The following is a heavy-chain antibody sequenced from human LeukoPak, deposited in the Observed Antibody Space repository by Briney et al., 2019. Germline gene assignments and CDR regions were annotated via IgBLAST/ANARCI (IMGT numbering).Heavy chain of an antibody. D-gene: IGHD7-27*01. Sequence: GGSLRLSCAASGFTFSSYWMHWVRHAPGKGLVWVSRINSDGSSTSYADSVKGRFTISRDSAKNTLYLQMNSLRAEDTAVYYCARGNWGRYFDYWGQGTLVTVSS. J-gene: IGHJ4*02. CDR1: GFTFSSYW. V-gene: IGHV3-74*01. CDR2: INSDGSST. CDR3: ARGNWGRYFDY.